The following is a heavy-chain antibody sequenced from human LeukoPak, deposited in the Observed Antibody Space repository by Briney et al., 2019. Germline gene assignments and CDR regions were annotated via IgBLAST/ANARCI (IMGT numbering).Heavy chain of an antibody. V-gene: IGHV3-7*01. CDR3: VRHDRAEADMST. Sequence: GGSVSLLCVVSGFILCINWMVWIPHAPGGGVVWVANIKEDGSGKYYVDSVKGRFTISRDNAKNSLYLQMNSLRAEDTALYYCVRHDRAEADMSTWGQGTLVTVSS. CDR2: IKEDGSGK. D-gene: IGHD2-2*01. CDR1: GFILCINW. J-gene: IGHJ4*02.